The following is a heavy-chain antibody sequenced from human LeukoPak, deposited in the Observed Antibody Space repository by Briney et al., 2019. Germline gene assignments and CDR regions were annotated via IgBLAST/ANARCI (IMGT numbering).Heavy chain of an antibody. D-gene: IGHD3-10*01. Sequence: SETLSLTCAVYGGSFSGYYWSWIRQPPGNGLEWIGEINHSGSTNYNPSLKSRVTISVDTSKNQFSLKLSSVTAADTAVYYCALFYGSGSFRGRSYYGMDVWGQGTTVTVSS. J-gene: IGHJ6*02. CDR1: GGSFSGYY. V-gene: IGHV4-34*01. CDR3: ALFYGSGSFRGRSYYGMDV. CDR2: INHSGST.